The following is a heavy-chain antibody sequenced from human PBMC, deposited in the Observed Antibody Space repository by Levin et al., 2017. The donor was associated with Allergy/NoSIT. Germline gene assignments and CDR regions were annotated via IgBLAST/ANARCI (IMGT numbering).Heavy chain of an antibody. CDR2: INHSGST. J-gene: IGHJ6*03. V-gene: IGHV4-34*01. Sequence: SETLSLTCAVYGGSFSGYYWSWIRQPPGKGLEWIGEINHSGSTNYNPSLKSRVTISVDTSKNQFSLKLSAVTAADTAVYYCARYGHYNILTGYYLRYVGGMDVWGKGTTVTVSS. D-gene: IGHD3-9*01. CDR3: ARYGHYNILTGYYLRYVGGMDV. CDR1: GGSFSGYY.